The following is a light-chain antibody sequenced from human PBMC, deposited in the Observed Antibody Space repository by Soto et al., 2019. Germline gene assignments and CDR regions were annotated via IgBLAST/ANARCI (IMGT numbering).Light chain of an antibody. CDR1: QSVSRF. J-gene: IGKJ4*01. V-gene: IGKV3-11*01. CDR2: DAS. CDR3: QQRSNWRT. Sequence: EIVLTQSPATLSLSPGERATLSCRASQSVSRFLAWYQQNPGQAPRLLIYDASNRATGIPARFSGSGSGTDFTLTISSLEREDFAVYYCQQRSNWRTCGGGTKVEIK.